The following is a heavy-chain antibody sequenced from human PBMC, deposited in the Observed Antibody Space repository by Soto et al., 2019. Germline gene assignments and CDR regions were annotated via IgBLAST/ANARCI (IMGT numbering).Heavy chain of an antibody. CDR1: GFTFTSYA. CDR3: AAEGRVTTGMDV. CDR2: IVVGSGNT. V-gene: IGHV1-58*02. Sequence: QMQLVQSGPEVKKPGTSVKVTCKASGFTFTSYAMQWVRQAHGRRLEWIGWIVVGSGNTNYAQKFQERVTITRDMSTSTAYMELISLRSEDTAVYYCAAEGRVTTGMDVWGQGTTVTVSS. J-gene: IGHJ6*02. D-gene: IGHD4-17*01.